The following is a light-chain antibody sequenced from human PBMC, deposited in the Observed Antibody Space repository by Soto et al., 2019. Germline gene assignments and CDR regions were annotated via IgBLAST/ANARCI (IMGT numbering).Light chain of an antibody. CDR2: GAS. Sequence: EIVLTQSPGTLSLSPGERATLSCRASQSVSSTSLAWYQQQPGQAPRLLIYGASTRATGIPDRFSGSGSGTDFTLTISRLEPEDFAVYYCQHYGTSLYTFGQGTKLEIK. J-gene: IGKJ2*01. CDR1: QSVSSTS. V-gene: IGKV3-20*01. CDR3: QHYGTSLYT.